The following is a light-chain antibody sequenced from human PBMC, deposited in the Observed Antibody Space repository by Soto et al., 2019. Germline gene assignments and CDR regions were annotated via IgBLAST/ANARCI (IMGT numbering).Light chain of an antibody. CDR3: RSFAHIQTLV. CDR1: SSDVGYYNL. J-gene: IGLJ3*02. Sequence: QSALTQPASVSGPPGQSITISCTGTSSDVGYYNLVSWYQQHPGKAPKLMIYEGSKRPSGVSDRFSGSKSGNTASLTISGPQAGDEADYHCRSFAHIQTLVFGGGTKLTVL. CDR2: EGS. V-gene: IGLV2-23*01.